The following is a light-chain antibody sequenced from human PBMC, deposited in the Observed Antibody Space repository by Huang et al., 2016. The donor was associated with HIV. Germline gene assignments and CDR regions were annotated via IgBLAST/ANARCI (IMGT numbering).Light chain of an antibody. V-gene: IGKV3-15*01. J-gene: IGKJ5*01. Sequence: IAMTLFLFTLSASPGETSTLSCRASKPVYSNLAWYQQKPGQAPRLLLYGASTRATGVPGRFSGVGFGTEFTLTISALQSADFAVYYCQQFYDWPPITFGQGTRLDIK. CDR3: QQFYDWPPIT. CDR1: KPVYSN. CDR2: GAS.